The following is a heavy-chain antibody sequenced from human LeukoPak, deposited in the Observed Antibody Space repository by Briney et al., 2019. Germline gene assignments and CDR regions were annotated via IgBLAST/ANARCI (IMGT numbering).Heavy chain of an antibody. V-gene: IGHV3-48*04. D-gene: IGHD7-27*01. Sequence: GGSLRLSCAASGFTFSSYSMNWVRQAPGKGLEWVSYINGNGRSITYADSVKGRFTISRDNAKNSLYLQMNSLRAEDTAVYYCVRDGSSWGNFDYWGQGTLVSVSS. J-gene: IGHJ4*02. CDR1: GFTFSSYS. CDR3: VRDGSSWGNFDY. CDR2: INGNGRSI.